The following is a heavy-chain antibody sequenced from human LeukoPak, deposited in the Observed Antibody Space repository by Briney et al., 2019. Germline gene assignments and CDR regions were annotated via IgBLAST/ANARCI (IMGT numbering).Heavy chain of an antibody. Sequence: GGSLRLSCAASGFTFSNYGMHWVRQAPGKGLEWVAVISYDGSNKNSADSLKGRFTISRDNSKNTLYLQMNSLRAEDTAVYYCAREDSSSSYFDYWGQGTLVTVSS. CDR3: AREDSSSSYFDY. D-gene: IGHD6-13*01. CDR2: ISYDGSNK. J-gene: IGHJ4*02. V-gene: IGHV3-30*03. CDR1: GFTFSNYG.